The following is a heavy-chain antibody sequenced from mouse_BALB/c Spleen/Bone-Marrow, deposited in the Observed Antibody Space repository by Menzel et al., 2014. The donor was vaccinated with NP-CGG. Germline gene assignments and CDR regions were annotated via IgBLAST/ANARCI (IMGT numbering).Heavy chain of an antibody. Sequence: VQLVESGAELAKPGASVKMSCKASGYTFTSYWMHWVKQRPGQGLEWIGYINPSTGYTEYNQKFEDKATLTADKSSSTGYMQLSSLTSEDSAVYYCARQITTVDYAMDYWGQGTSVTVSS. J-gene: IGHJ4*01. V-gene: IGHV1-7*01. CDR2: INPSTGYT. D-gene: IGHD1-1*01. CDR3: ARQITTVDYAMDY. CDR1: GYTFTSYW.